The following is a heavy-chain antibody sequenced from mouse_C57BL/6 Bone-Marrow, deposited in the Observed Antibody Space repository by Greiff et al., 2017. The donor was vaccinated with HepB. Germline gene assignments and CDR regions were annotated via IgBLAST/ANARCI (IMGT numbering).Heavy chain of an antibody. CDR2: IDPKSGGT. Sequence: VQLQQPGAELVKPGASVKLSCKASGYTFTSYWMHWVKQRPGRGLEWIGRIDPKSGGTKYNEKFKSKATLTVDKPSSTAYMQLSSLTSEDSAVYYCAAVIDSDWYFDVWGTGTTVTVSS. J-gene: IGHJ1*03. CDR3: AAVIDSDWYFDV. CDR1: GYTFTSYW. D-gene: IGHD1-1*01. V-gene: IGHV1-72*01.